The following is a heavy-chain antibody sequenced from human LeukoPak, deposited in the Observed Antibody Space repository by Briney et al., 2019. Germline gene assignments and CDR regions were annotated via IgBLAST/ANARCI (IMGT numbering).Heavy chain of an antibody. CDR1: GGSISSSSYY. V-gene: IGHV4-31*03. CDR3: ATTRRGDSSGYYYGQGDY. D-gene: IGHD3-22*01. Sequence: PSETLSLTCTVSGGSISSSSYYWGWIRQPPGKGLEWIGYIFYSGSTNYNPSLKSRVTISVDTSKNQFSLKLSSVTAADTAVYYCATTRRGDSSGYYYGQGDYWGQGTLVTVSS. J-gene: IGHJ4*02. CDR2: IFYSGST.